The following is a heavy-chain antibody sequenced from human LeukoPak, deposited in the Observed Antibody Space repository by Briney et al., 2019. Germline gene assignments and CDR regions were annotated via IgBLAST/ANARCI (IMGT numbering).Heavy chain of an antibody. J-gene: IGHJ4*02. V-gene: IGHV1-8*01. D-gene: IGHD3/OR15-3a*01. CDR3: ARGLLPGTYNVWTGPSFDY. CDR1: GYTFTSYD. CDR2: MNPNSGNT. Sequence: GASVKVSCKASGYTFTSYDINWVRQATGQGLEWMGWMNPNSGNTGYAQKFQGRVTMTRNTSISTAYMELSSLRSEDTAVYYCARGLLPGTYNVWTGPSFDYWGQGTLVTVSS.